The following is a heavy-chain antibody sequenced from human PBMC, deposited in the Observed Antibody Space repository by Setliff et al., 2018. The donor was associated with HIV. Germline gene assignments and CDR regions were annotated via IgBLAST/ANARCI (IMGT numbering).Heavy chain of an antibody. CDR2: IYYSGTT. Sequence: SETLSLTCTVSGGSISSYYWSWIRQPPGKGLEWIGYIYYSGTTNYNPSLKSRVTISVDTSKNQFSLKLSSVTAADTAVYYCARHVGYSSTSLDYWGQGTLVTVSS. CDR3: ARHVGYSSTSLDY. CDR1: GGSISSYY. D-gene: IGHD6-6*01. V-gene: IGHV4-59*08. J-gene: IGHJ4*02.